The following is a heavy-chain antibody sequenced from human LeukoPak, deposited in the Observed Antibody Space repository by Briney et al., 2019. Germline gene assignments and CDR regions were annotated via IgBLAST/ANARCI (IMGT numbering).Heavy chain of an antibody. V-gene: IGHV4-34*01. CDR3: ANYGVVLATYGSPSPFVY. CDR2: INDSGTT. CDR1: SEFFSGYY. J-gene: IGHJ4*02. D-gene: IGHD3-16*01. Sequence: SETLSLTCGVSSEFFSGYYWGWIRQPPGKGLEWIGDINDSGTTKYNPTLKSRVTISIDSSKRQFSLKVTSVTAADTAVYYCANYGVVLATYGSPSPFVYWGQGTLVTVSS.